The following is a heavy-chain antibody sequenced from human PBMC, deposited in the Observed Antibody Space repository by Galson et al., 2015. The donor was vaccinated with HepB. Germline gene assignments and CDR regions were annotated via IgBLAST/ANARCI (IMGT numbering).Heavy chain of an antibody. CDR2: ISYDGSEK. D-gene: IGHD6-6*01. Sequence: SLRLSCAASGFTFSGYGLHWVRQAPGKGLEWVAFISYDGSEKNYADSVKGRFTISRDNSENTLYLQMNTLRPEDTALYYCARDPLQYGSSPRRGPYHYYMDVWGKGTTVTVSS. J-gene: IGHJ6*03. V-gene: IGHV3-30*03. CDR3: ARDPLQYGSSPRRGPYHYYMDV. CDR1: GFTFSGYG.